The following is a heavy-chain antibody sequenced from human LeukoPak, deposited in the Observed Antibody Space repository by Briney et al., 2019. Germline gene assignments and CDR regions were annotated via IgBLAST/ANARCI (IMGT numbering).Heavy chain of an antibody. CDR1: GFTFSSYG. CDR3: AKDSSSWYGDAFDI. J-gene: IGHJ3*02. D-gene: IGHD6-13*01. V-gene: IGHV3-30*02. CDR2: IRYDGSNK. Sequence: GGSLRLSCAASGFTFSSYGMHWVRQAAGKGLEWVAFIRYDGSNKYYADSVKGRFTISRDNSKNTLYLQMNSLRAEDTAVYYCAKDSSSWYGDAFDIWGQGTMVTVSS.